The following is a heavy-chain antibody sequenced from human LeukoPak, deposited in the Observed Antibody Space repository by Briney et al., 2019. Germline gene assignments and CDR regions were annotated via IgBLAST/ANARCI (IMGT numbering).Heavy chain of an antibody. Sequence: GGSLRLSCAASGFTFSSYAMSWVRQAPGKGLEWVSAISGSGGSTYYADSVKGRFTISRDNSKNTLYLQMNSLRAEDTAVYYCAKDVVWGSYRYSDYWGQGTLITVSS. CDR1: GFTFSSYA. J-gene: IGHJ4*02. V-gene: IGHV3-23*01. CDR3: AKDVVWGSYRYSDY. CDR2: ISGSGGST. D-gene: IGHD3-16*02.